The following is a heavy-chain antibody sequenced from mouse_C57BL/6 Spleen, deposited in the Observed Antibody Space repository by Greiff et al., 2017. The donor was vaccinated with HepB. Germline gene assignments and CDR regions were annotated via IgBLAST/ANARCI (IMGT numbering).Heavy chain of an antibody. J-gene: IGHJ3*01. CDR2: INYDGSST. CDR3: AMIYYDYLFAY. Sequence: EVQLVESEGGLVQPGSSMKLSCTASGFTFSDYYMAWVRQVPEKGLEWVANINYDGSSTYYLDSLKSRFIISRDNAKNILYLQMSSLKSEDTATYYCAMIYYDYLFAYWGQGTLVTVSA. CDR1: GFTFSDYY. D-gene: IGHD2-4*01. V-gene: IGHV5-16*01.